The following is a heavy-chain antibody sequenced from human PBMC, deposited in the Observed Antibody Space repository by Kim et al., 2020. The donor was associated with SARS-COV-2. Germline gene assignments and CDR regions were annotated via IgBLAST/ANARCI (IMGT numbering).Heavy chain of an antibody. CDR3: AKTLGTWTVVVPIMDV. J-gene: IGHJ6*02. Sequence: GGSLRLSCAASGFTFSSYGMQWVRQAPGKGLEWVAVISYDGSNKYYADSVKGRFTISRDNSKNTLYLQMNSLRAEDTAVYYCAKTLGTWTVVVPIMDVWGQGTTVTVSS. CDR2: ISYDGSNK. CDR1: GFTFSSYG. D-gene: IGHD3-22*01. V-gene: IGHV3-30*18.